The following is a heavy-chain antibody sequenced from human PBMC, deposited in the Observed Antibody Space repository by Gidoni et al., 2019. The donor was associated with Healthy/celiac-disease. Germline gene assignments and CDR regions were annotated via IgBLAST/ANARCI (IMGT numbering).Heavy chain of an antibody. CDR3: ATVHQKTYSNWFDP. J-gene: IGHJ5*02. CDR2: FDPEDGET. V-gene: IGHV1-24*01. D-gene: IGHD2-21*01. CDR1: VYTLTELS. Sequence: QVQLVQSGAEVKKPGASVTVSCKVSVYTLTELSMHWVRQAPGKGLEWMGGFDPEDGETIYAQKCQGRVTMTEDTSTDTAYMELSSLRSEDTAVYYCATVHQKTYSNWFDPWGQGTLVTVSS.